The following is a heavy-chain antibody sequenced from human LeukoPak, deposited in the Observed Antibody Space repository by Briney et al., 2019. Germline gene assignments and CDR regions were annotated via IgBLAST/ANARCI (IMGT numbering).Heavy chain of an antibody. D-gene: IGHD3-3*01. CDR1: GGSISSSSYY. CDR3: ASSGELRFLEWGYFDY. J-gene: IGHJ4*02. CDR2: IYYSGST. Sequence: PSETLSLTCTVSGGSISSSSYYWGWIRQPPGKGLEWIGSIYYSGSTYYNPSLKSRVTISVDTSKNQFSLKLSSVTAADTAVYYCASSGELRFLEWGYFDYWGQGTLVTVSS. V-gene: IGHV4-39*01.